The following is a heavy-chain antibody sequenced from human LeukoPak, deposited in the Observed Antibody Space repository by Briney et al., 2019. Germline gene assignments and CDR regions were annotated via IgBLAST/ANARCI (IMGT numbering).Heavy chain of an antibody. CDR2: INHSCSA. Sequence: PGGSLRLSCAASGFTCSSYSMNWVRRPPGKGLEWLVEINHSCSATYMPSLKSRVSISVDTSKNQFSLRLSSVTAADTAFYYCARGRFGGHSYYYMDVWGKGTAVTVSS. J-gene: IGHJ6*03. D-gene: IGHD3-3*01. CDR1: GFTCSSYS. CDR3: ARGRFGGHSYYYMDV. V-gene: IGHV4-34*01.